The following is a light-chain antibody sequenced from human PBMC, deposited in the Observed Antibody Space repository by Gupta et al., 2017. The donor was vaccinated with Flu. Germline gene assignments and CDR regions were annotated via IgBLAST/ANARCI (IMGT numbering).Light chain of an antibody. Sequence: TISCTGTSRDVGGYDYVFWYQQYPGKAPKLIIYEVSSRHSWIPDRFSGSKSGNTASLTISGLQTEDEADYYCSSYSDIHNVQLIFGGGTKVTVL. V-gene: IGLV2-14*01. CDR2: EVS. CDR1: SRDVGGYDY. CDR3: SSYSDIHNVQLI. J-gene: IGLJ2*01.